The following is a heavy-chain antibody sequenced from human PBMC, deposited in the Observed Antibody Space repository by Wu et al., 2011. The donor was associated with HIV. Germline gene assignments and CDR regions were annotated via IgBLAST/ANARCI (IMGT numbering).Heavy chain of an antibody. CDR2: FIPLFGTA. D-gene: IGHD2-21*01. V-gene: IGHV1-69*06. CDR1: GGTFSSFA. J-gene: IGHJ4*02. CDR3: ARDFGGDGDS. Sequence: QVQLVQSGAEVKKPGSSVKVSCKASGGTFSSFAISWVRQAPGQGLEWVGGFIPLFGTANYAQKFQGRLTITADKSTSTAYMELSSLRSEDTAMYYCARDFGGDGDSWGQGTLVTVSS.